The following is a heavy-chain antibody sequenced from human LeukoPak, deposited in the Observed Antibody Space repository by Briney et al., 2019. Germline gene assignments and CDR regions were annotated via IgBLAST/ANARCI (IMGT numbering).Heavy chain of an antibody. CDR3: ATLRGY. V-gene: IGHV3-23*01. Sequence: GGSLRLSCAASRFTFNSYDMSWVRQAPGRGLEWVSVISSSGGTTYYADSVKGRFTISRDTSKNTLFLQMNSLRAEDTAVYYCATLRGYWGQGTLVTVSS. J-gene: IGHJ4*02. D-gene: IGHD3-16*02. CDR2: ISSSGGTT. CDR1: RFTFNSYD.